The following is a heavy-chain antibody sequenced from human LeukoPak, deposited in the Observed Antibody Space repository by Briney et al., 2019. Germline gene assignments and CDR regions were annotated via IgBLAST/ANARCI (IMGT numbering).Heavy chain of an antibody. Sequence: GGSLKLSCAASGFTFSGSAMPWVRQASGKGLEWVGRIRSKANSYATAYAASVKGRFTVSRDDSKNTAYLQMNSLKTEDTAVYYCTRHSSGSYGGYWGQGTLVTVSS. D-gene: IGHD1-26*01. J-gene: IGHJ4*02. V-gene: IGHV3-73*01. CDR1: GFTFSGSA. CDR2: IRSKANSYAT. CDR3: TRHSSGSYGGY.